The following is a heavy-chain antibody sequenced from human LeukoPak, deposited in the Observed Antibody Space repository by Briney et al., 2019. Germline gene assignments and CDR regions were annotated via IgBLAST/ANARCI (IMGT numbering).Heavy chain of an antibody. Sequence: GGSLRLSCEASGFTFSSNAMSWVRQAPGKGLEWVSGIGGDVRTHYADSVKGRFTISRDNSKNTMYLQMNSLKTEDTAVYYCTTDGVGVEGATYDNWGQGTLVSVSS. D-gene: IGHD1-26*01. CDR2: IGGDVRT. CDR1: GFTFSSNA. J-gene: IGHJ4*02. V-gene: IGHV3-23*01. CDR3: TTDGVGVEGATYDN.